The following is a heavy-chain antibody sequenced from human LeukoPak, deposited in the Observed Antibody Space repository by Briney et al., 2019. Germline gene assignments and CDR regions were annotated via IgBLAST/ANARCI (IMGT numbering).Heavy chain of an antibody. CDR3: AREESRHNWNYVDY. CDR2: INHSGST. Sequence: SETLSLTCTVSGGSIRSSYYYWDWIRQPPGKGLEWIGEINHSGSTNYNPSLKSRVTISVDTSKNQFSLKLSSVTAADTAVYYCAREESRHNWNYVDYWGQGTLVTVSS. J-gene: IGHJ4*02. V-gene: IGHV4-39*07. CDR1: GGSIRSSYYY. D-gene: IGHD1-20*01.